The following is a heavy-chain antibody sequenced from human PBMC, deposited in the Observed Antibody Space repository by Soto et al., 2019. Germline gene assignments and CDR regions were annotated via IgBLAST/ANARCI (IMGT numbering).Heavy chain of an antibody. D-gene: IGHD1-26*01. V-gene: IGHV3-30*18. Sequence: GGSLRLSCTASGFTFKNYGMHWVRQAPGKGLEWVAVISFDGNNKYYADFVKGRFSISRDNSKNTLYLRLNSLSAEDTAVYFCAKDYSWSFFYRYVMGVWGQGTSVTVSS. CDR1: GFTFKNYG. CDR3: AKDYSWSFFYRYVMGV. CDR2: ISFDGNNK. J-gene: IGHJ6*02.